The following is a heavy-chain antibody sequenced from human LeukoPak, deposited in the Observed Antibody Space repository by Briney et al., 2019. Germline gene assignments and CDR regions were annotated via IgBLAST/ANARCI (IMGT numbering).Heavy chain of an antibody. J-gene: IGHJ4*02. Sequence: ASVKVSCKASGYSFTSQGMNWVRQAPGQGLEWMGWINPNSGGTNYAQKFQGRVTMTRGTSISTAYMELSRLRSDDTAVYYCARDPFDYWGQGTLVNVSS. CDR2: INPNSGGT. V-gene: IGHV1-2*02. CDR1: GYSFTSQG. CDR3: ARDPFDY.